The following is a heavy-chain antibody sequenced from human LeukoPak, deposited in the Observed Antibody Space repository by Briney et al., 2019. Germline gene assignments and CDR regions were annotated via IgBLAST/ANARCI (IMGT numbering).Heavy chain of an antibody. CDR3: ARDFGDGRDAFDI. D-gene: IGHD3-10*01. Sequence: GGSLRLSCAASGFTFDDYAMHWVRQAPGKGLEWVSAISGSGGSTYYADSVKGRFTISRDNAKNSLYLQMNSLRAEDTAVYYCARDFGDGRDAFDIWGQGTMVTVSS. V-gene: IGHV3-20*04. J-gene: IGHJ3*02. CDR2: ISGSGGST. CDR1: GFTFDDYA.